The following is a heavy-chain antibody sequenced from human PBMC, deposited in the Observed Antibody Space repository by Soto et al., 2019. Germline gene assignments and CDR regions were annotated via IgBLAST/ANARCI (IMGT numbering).Heavy chain of an antibody. CDR1: GFTFSSYA. CDR3: ARDQPRFLEWLPSYGMDV. V-gene: IGHV3-30-3*01. Sequence: PGGSLRLSCAASGFTFSSYAMHWVRQAPGKGLEWVAVISYDGSNKYYADSVKGRFTISRDNSKNTLYLQMNSLRAEDTAVYYCARDQPRFLEWLPSYGMDVWGQGTTVTVSS. CDR2: ISYDGSNK. D-gene: IGHD3-3*01. J-gene: IGHJ6*02.